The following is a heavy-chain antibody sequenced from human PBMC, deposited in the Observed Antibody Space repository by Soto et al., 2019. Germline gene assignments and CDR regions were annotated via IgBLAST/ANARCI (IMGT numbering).Heavy chain of an antibody. CDR2: IYYSGST. V-gene: IGHV4-59*01. D-gene: IGHD6-19*01. J-gene: IGHJ4*02. CDR1: GGSITSYY. CDR3: AKVGSGWTGGTDY. Sequence: QVQLQESGPGLVKPSETLSLTCTVSGGSITSYYWSWIRQPPGKGLEWIGHIYYSGSTNYNPSLKSRVTISVDTSKNQFSLRLISVTAADTAVYYCAKVGSGWTGGTDYWGQGTLDTVSS.